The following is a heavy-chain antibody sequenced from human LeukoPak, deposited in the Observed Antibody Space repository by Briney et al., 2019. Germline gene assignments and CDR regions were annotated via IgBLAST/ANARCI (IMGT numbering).Heavy chain of an antibody. J-gene: IGHJ3*02. CDR1: GFTFRDYY. Sequence: NPGGSLRLSCAASGFTFRDYYMGWIRQAPGKGLEWVSYITSSGSAMYHADSVKGRFTISRDNSRNSLYLQVTTLGAEDTAVYYCARAFRGAFDIWGQGTMVIVSS. CDR3: ARAFRGAFDI. CDR2: ITSSGSAM. V-gene: IGHV3-11*04.